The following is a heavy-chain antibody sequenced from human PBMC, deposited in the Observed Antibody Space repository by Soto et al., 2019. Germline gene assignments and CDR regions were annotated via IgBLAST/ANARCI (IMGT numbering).Heavy chain of an antibody. J-gene: IGHJ4*02. D-gene: IGHD4-17*01. CDR1: GGSITSSSYY. CDR3: ARQRTTVVTQAYFDH. CDR2: IYYSGRS. Sequence: SETLSLTCSVSGGSITSSSYYWGWIRQPPGKGLEWIGGIYYSGRSYYNPSLKSRVTMSVDTSKNQFSLTLNSVTAADAAVYYCARQRTTVVTQAYFDHWGQGTLVTVSS. V-gene: IGHV4-39*01.